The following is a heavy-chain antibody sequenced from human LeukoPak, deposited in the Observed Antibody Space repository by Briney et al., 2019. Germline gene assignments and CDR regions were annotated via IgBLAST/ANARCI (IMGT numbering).Heavy chain of an antibody. CDR1: GFSLSTGGVG. D-gene: IGHD2-15*01. CDR2: IYENDEK. Sequence: SGPTLVNPTQTLTLTCTFSGFSLSTGGVGVGWIRQPPGEALEWLGVIYENDEKLYSSSLQNRLSITKDISKNQVVLTMANMDPVDTATYYCAHRHRGVASDVWGQGTMVTVSS. V-gene: IGHV2-5*01. CDR3: AHRHRGVASDV. J-gene: IGHJ3*01.